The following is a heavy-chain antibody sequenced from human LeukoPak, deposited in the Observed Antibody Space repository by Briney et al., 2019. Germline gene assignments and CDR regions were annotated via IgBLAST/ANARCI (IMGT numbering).Heavy chain of an antibody. CDR3: ARGEYSSSWDPFDN. Sequence: GASVKVSCKTSGYTFTGYDINWVRQAPGQGLEWMGWMKTNSGDTHFAQKFQGRVTMTRNTSISTAFMELSSLRSEDTAVYYCARGEYSSSWDPFDNWGQGSLVTVSS. D-gene: IGHD6-13*01. J-gene: IGHJ4*02. CDR2: MKTNSGDT. V-gene: IGHV1-8*01. CDR1: GYTFTGYD.